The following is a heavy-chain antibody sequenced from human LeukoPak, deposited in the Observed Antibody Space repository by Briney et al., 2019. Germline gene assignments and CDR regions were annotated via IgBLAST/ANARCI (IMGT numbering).Heavy chain of an antibody. CDR3: ARGSGRGVVVITPLTD. CDR1: GLTFSNSA. CDR2: ISSDGNNK. Sequence: GWSLTLSCADSGLTFSNSAMHWVRQAPGKGLEWVAVISSDGNNKYFADSVKGRFTISRDNSIDTLYLQINSLRIDDTAVYYCARGSGRGVVVITPLTDWGQGTSVTVSS. J-gene: IGHJ4*02. V-gene: IGHV3-30-3*01. D-gene: IGHD3-22*01.